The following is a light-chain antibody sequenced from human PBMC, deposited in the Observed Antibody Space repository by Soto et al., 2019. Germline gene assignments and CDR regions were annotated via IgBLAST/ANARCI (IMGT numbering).Light chain of an antibody. CDR2: GAS. CDR1: QSFSSTF. Sequence: PGDRATLSCRASQSFSSTFFAWYQQKPGQAPRLLIYGASSRATGIPDRFSGSGSGTDFTLTISRLEPEDFAVYYCQQYASSVTFGQGTKVEL. J-gene: IGKJ1*01. V-gene: IGKV3-20*01. CDR3: QQYASSVT.